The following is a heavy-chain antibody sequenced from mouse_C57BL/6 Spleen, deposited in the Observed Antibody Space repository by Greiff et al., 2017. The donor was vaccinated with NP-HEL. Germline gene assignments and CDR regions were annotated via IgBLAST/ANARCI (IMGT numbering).Heavy chain of an antibody. CDR2: IWSGGCT. CDR1: GFSFTSYG. V-gene: IGHV2-2*01. D-gene: IGHD2-2*01. CDR3: ARNLNGYDGAWFAD. J-gene: IGHJ3*01. Sequence: QVQLQQSGPGLVQPSQSLSITCTVSGFSFTSYGVHWVRQSPGKGLAWLGVIWSGGCTDYNAAFISRLSISKDNSKSQVFFKMNSLQADDTAIYYCARNLNGYDGAWFADWGKGTLVTVSA.